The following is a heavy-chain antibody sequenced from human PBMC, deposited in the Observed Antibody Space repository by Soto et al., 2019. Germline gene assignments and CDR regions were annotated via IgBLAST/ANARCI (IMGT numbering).Heavy chain of an antibody. Sequence: GXSVKVFFEACGYGFTCYDRRLVRQAPGQGLEWMAIINPSGASTSYAQKFQGTATMTRDTSTSTVYMELSSLRSEDTAVYYCARNTKVEDYGYYYYMDVWGKGTTVTVSS. CDR3: ARNTKVEDYGYYYYMDV. CDR1: GYGFTCYD. J-gene: IGHJ6*03. D-gene: IGHD4-17*01. V-gene: IGHV1-46*03. CDR2: INPSGAST.